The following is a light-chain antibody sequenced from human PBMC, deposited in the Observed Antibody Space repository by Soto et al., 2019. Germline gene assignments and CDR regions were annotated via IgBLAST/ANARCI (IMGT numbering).Light chain of an antibody. J-gene: IGKJ1*01. Sequence: DIVMTQSPLSLPVTPGEPASISCRSSQSLLHRNGYTYLDWYLQKPGQSPQLLMYLGSNRASGVPSRFSGSGSGTEFTLTISSLQPDDFATYYCQHYNSYSEAFGQGTKVDIK. CDR1: QSLLHRNGYTY. CDR3: QHYNSYSEA. V-gene: IGKV2-28*01. CDR2: LGS.